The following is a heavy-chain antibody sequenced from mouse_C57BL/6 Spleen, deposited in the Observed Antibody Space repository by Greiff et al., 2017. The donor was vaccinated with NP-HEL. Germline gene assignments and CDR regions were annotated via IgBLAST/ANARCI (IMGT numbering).Heavy chain of an antibody. Sequence: VQLQQSGAELVRPGTSVKVSCKASGYAFTNYLIEWVKQRPGRGLEWIGVFNPGSGGTNYNEKFKGKATLTADKSSSTADMQLSSLTSEDSAVYFCARETGKGYYAMDYWGQGTSVTVSS. CDR1: GYAFTNYL. CDR3: ARETGKGYYAMDY. CDR2: FNPGSGGT. J-gene: IGHJ4*01. V-gene: IGHV1-54*01. D-gene: IGHD4-1*01.